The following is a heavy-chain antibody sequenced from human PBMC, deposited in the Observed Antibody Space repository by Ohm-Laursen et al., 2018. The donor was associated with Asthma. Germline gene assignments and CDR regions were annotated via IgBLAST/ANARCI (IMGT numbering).Heavy chain of an antibody. D-gene: IGHD5-18*01. Sequence: TLSLTWPVSGGSIISGGYYWSWIRQHPGKGLEWIGYIYYSGSTYYNPSLKSRVTISVDTSKNQFSLKLSSVTAADTAVYYCARVDTAMVNWVDYWGQGTLVTVSS. CDR1: GGSIISGGYY. CDR3: ARVDTAMVNWVDY. J-gene: IGHJ4*02. CDR2: IYYSGST. V-gene: IGHV4-31*02.